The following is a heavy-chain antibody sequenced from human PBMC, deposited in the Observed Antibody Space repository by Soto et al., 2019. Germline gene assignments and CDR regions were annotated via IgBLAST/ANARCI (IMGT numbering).Heavy chain of an antibody. D-gene: IGHD3-10*01. V-gene: IGHV4-30-4*01. J-gene: IGHJ4*02. Sequence: SETLSLTCTVSGGSISSGDYYWSWIRQPPGKGLEWIGYIYYSGSTYYNPSLKSRVTISVDTSKNQFSLKLSSVTAADTAVYYCAREPRRDYYGSGSYDYWGQGTLVTVSS. CDR1: GGSISSGDYY. CDR2: IYYSGST. CDR3: AREPRRDYYGSGSYDY.